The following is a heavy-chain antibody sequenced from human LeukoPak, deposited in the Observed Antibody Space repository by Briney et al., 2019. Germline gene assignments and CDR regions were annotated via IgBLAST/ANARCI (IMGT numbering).Heavy chain of an antibody. Sequence: GESLKISCKGSGYRFTSYWIGWVRQMPGKGLEWMGIIYPGDSDTRYSPSFQGQVTISADKSISTAYLQWSSLKASDTAMYYCARQGGQGVTPYYFDYWGQGTLVTVSS. CDR1: GYRFTSYW. CDR3: ARQGGQGVTPYYFDY. J-gene: IGHJ4*02. CDR2: IYPGDSDT. D-gene: IGHD3-10*01. V-gene: IGHV5-51*01.